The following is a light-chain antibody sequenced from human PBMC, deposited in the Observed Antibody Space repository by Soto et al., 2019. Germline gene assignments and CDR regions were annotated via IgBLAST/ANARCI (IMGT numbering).Light chain of an antibody. CDR2: LNSDGSL. J-gene: IGLJ2*01. CDR1: SGHSSYA. CDR3: QTCGTGTVV. V-gene: IGLV4-69*01. Sequence: QLVLTQSPSASASLGASVKLTCTLSSGHSSYAIAWHQQQPEKGPRYLMKLNSDGSLSKGDGIPDRFSGSSSGAERYLTISSLQSEDEADYYCQTCGTGTVVFGGGTKLTVL.